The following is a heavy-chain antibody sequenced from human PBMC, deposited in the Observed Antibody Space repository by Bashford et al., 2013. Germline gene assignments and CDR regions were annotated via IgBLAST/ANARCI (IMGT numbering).Heavy chain of an antibody. CDR2: VHYTGSA. CDR1: GGSISTYY. D-gene: IGHD4-11*01. J-gene: IGHJ6*01. V-gene: IGHV4-59*01. Sequence: SETLSLTCTVSGGSISTYYWSWMRQPLGKGLEWIGYVHYTGSAKYNPSLRSRVAISVDTSNNQFSLRLSSVTAADTAVYYCARWGWKTETTSWGGMDVWGPRDHGHRLL. CDR3: ARWGWKTETTSWGGMDV.